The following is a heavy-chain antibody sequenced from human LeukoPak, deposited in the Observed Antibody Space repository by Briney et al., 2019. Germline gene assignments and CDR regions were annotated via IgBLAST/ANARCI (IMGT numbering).Heavy chain of an antibody. CDR1: GFTFSSYA. V-gene: IGHV3-23*01. CDR3: AKVQPFYYYDSSGYYYFDY. J-gene: IGHJ4*02. CDR2: ISGSGGST. Sequence: GGSLRLSCAASGFTFSSYAMSWVRQAPGKGLEWVSAISGSGGSTYYADSVKGRFTISRDNSKNTLYLQMNSLRAEDTAVYYCAKVQPFYYYDSSGYYYFDYWSQGTLVTVSS. D-gene: IGHD3-22*01.